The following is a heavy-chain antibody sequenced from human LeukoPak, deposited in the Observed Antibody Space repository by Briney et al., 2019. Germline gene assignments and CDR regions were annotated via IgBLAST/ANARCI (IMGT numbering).Heavy chain of an antibody. J-gene: IGHJ4*02. V-gene: IGHV3-7*01. Sequence: PGGSLRLSCAASGSTVSSNFMSWVRQAPGQGLEWVANIAQDGSEAVYADSVRGRFTISRDNAENSLFLQMNSLRAEDTAVYFCSNGIYSTSYWGQGTPVIVSS. CDR1: GSTVSSNF. D-gene: IGHD6-6*01. CDR3: SNGIYSTSY. CDR2: IAQDGSEA.